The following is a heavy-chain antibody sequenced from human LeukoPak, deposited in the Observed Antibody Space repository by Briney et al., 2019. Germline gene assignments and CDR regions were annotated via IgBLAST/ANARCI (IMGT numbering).Heavy chain of an antibody. V-gene: IGHV3-9*01. CDR3: AKDMGVWWLRGYFDY. J-gene: IGHJ4*02. D-gene: IGHD5-12*01. Sequence: GGSLRLSCAASGFTFDDYAMHWVRQAPGKGLEWVSGISWNSGSIGYADSVKGRFTISRDNAKNSLYLQMNSLRAEDTALYYCAKDMGVWWLRGYFDYWGQGTLVTVSS. CDR2: ISWNSGSI. CDR1: GFTFDDYA.